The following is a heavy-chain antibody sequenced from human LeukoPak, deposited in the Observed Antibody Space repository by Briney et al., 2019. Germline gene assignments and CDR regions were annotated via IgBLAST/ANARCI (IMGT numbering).Heavy chain of an antibody. Sequence: PSETLSLTCAVYGGSFSGYYWSWIRQPPGKGLEWIGEINHSGSTNYNPSLKRRVTISVDTSKNQFSLKLSSVTAADTAVYYCARSRGVRGNFDYWGQGTLVTVSS. V-gene: IGHV4-34*01. CDR3: ARSRGVRGNFDY. CDR1: GGSFSGYY. D-gene: IGHD2-2*01. J-gene: IGHJ4*02. CDR2: INHSGST.